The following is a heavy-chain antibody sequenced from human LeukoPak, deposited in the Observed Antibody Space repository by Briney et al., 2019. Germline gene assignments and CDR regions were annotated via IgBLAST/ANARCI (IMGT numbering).Heavy chain of an antibody. J-gene: IGHJ4*02. D-gene: IGHD6-13*01. CDR3: AKASSYSSSWTSVDY. CDR1: GFTFSRYW. V-gene: IGHV3-7*01. CDR2: IKQDGSEK. Sequence: QTGGSLRLSCTASGFTFSRYWMSWVRQAPGKGLEWVANIKQDGSEKYYVDSVKGRFTISRDNAKNSLYLQMNSLRAEDTAVYYCAKASSYSSSWTSVDYWGQGTLVTVSS.